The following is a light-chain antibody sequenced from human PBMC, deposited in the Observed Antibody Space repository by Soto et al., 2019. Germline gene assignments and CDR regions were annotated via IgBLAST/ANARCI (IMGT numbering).Light chain of an antibody. CDR1: SSDVGAYNY. Sequence: QSALAQPASVSGSLGQSITISCTGTSSDVGAYNYVSWYQQQPGKAPKLMIPEVSNRPSGVSNRFSGSKSGNTASLIISGLQAEEEADYYCSSFTSITTYVFGTGTKVTVL. V-gene: IGLV2-14*01. CDR3: SSFTSITTYV. CDR2: EVS. J-gene: IGLJ1*01.